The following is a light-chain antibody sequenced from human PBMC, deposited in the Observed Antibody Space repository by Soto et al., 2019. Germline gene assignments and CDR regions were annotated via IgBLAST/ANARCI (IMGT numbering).Light chain of an antibody. CDR3: QQYNNWPFGGGDRT. CDR1: QSVNSN. Sequence: EIVMTQSPATLSVSPGERATLSCRASQSVNSNLAWYQQKPGQAPRLLIYGASTRATGIPARFSGSGSGTESTLAISSLQSEDFAIYYCQQYNNWPFGGGDRTFGQGTKVEIK. V-gene: IGKV3D-15*01. J-gene: IGKJ1*01. CDR2: GAS.